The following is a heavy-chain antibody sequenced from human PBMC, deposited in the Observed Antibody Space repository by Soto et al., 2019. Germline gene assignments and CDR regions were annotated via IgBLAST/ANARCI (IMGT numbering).Heavy chain of an antibody. V-gene: IGHV4-34*01. CDR1: GGSSSGYY. D-gene: IGHD4-17*01. Sequence: ASETLSLTCAVYGGSSSGYYWSWIRQPPGKGLEWIGEINHSGSTNYNPSLKSRVTISVDTSKNQFSLKLSSVTAADTAVYYCARGKPPVPTVTRPNWFDPWGQGTLVTVSS. CDR3: ARGKPPVPTVTRPNWFDP. J-gene: IGHJ5*02. CDR2: INHSGST.